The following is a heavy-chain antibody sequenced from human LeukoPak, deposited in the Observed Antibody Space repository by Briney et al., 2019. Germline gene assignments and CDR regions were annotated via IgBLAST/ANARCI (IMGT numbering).Heavy chain of an antibody. D-gene: IGHD2-21*01. CDR2: ISSSGSTI. Sequence: GGSLRLSCAASGFTFSSYEMNWVRQAPGKGLEWVSYISSSGSTIYYADSVKGRFTISRDNAKNTLFLQMNSLRVDDTAIYFCARGIPDYSSLAYWGQGTLVTVSS. CDR3: ARGIPDYSSLAY. V-gene: IGHV3-48*03. CDR1: GFTFSSYE. J-gene: IGHJ4*02.